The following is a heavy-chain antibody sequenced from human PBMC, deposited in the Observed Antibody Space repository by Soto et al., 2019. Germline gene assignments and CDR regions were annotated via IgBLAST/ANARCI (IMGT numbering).Heavy chain of an antibody. CDR1: GDSVSSNSAA. CDR2: TYYRSKWYN. CDR3: ARDRWEELLWFGELRGPFDY. J-gene: IGHJ4*02. D-gene: IGHD3-10*01. Sequence: SQTLSLTCAISGDSVSSNSAAWNWIRQSPSRGLEWLGRTYYRSKWYNDYAVSVKSRITINPDTSKNQFYLQLNSVTPEDTAVYYCARDRWEELLWFGELRGPFDYWGQGTLVTVSS. V-gene: IGHV6-1*01.